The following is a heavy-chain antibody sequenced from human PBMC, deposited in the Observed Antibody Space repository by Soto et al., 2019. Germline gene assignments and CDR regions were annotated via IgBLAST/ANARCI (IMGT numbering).Heavy chain of an antibody. CDR3: ARHSPDFDWLSQFDY. CDR2: IYYFGST. V-gene: IGHV4-59*08. J-gene: IGHJ4*02. D-gene: IGHD3-9*01. CDR1: GGSISKYY. Sequence: QVHLQESGPGLVKPSETLSLTCTVSGGSISKYYWSWIRQPPGKGLEWIGYIYYFGSTNYNPSLKSRVTISVDTSKNPFSLKLSSVTAADTAVYYCARHSPDFDWLSQFDYWGQGTLVTISS.